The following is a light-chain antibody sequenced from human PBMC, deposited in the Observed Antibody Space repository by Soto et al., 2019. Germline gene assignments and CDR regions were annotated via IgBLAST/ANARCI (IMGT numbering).Light chain of an antibody. CDR3: QQYDSYPYT. CDR2: RAS. J-gene: IGKJ2*01. V-gene: IGKV1-5*03. Sequence: DIQMTQSPSTLSASVGDRVTITCRASQNINNWLAWYQQKPGKAPRFLIYRASSLESGVPSRFSGSRSGADFTLTISSLQPDDFATYYYQQYDSYPYTFGQGTKLEIK. CDR1: QNINNW.